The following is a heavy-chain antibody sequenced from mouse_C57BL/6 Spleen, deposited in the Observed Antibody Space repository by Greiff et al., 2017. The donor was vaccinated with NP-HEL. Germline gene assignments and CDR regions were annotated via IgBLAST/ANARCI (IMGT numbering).Heavy chain of an antibody. CDR1: GFTFSSYA. CDR3: ARDLSNSFDY. J-gene: IGHJ2*01. Sequence: EVQLVESGGGLVKPGGSLKLSCAASGFTFSSYAMSWVRQTPEKRLEWVATISDGGSYTYYPDNVKGRFTISRDNAKNNLYLQMSHLKSEDTAMYYCARDLSNSFDYWGQGTTLTVSS. CDR2: ISDGGSYT. D-gene: IGHD4-1*01. V-gene: IGHV5-4*01.